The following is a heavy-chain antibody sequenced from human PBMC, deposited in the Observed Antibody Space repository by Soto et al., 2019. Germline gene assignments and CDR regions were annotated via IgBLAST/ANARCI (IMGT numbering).Heavy chain of an antibody. D-gene: IGHD5-12*01. CDR3: TSTWGRVATNAEATRTYDY. V-gene: IGHV3-73*01. Sequence: EVQLVESGGGLVQPGGSLKHSCAASGFTFSGSAMHWVRQASGKGLEWVGRVRSKPNNYATSYAASVKGRFTISRDDSKNTAYLQMNSLKTEDTALYYCTSTWGRVATNAEATRTYDYWGQGTLVTVSS. J-gene: IGHJ4*02. CDR2: VRSKPNNYAT. CDR1: GFTFSGSA.